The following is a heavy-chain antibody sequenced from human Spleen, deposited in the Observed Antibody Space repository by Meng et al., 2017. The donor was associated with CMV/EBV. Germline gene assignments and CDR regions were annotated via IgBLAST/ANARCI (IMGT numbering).Heavy chain of an antibody. Sequence: SLKISCAASGFTFDDYAMHWVRQAPGKGLEWVSGISWNSGSIGYADSVKGRFTISRDNAKNSLYLQMNSLRAEDTAVYYCAREGIAAPYYYYYGMDVWGQGTTVTVSS. J-gene: IGHJ6*02. CDR1: GFTFDDYA. CDR2: ISWNSGSI. D-gene: IGHD6-6*01. CDR3: AREGIAAPYYYYYGMDV. V-gene: IGHV3-9*01.